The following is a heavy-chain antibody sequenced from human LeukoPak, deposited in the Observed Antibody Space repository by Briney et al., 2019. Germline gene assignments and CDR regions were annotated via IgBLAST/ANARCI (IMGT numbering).Heavy chain of an antibody. CDR3: ARNAGTTNY. V-gene: IGHV3-66*01. J-gene: IGHJ4*02. CDR2: ILTAGKT. CDR1: GFTFGSCW. D-gene: IGHD1-1*01. Sequence: GGSLRLSCAASGFTFGSCWMNWVRQTPGKGLEWVSVILTAGKTYYADSVKGRFTISRDDSKNMVYLQMNSLRAEDTAVYYCARNAGTTNYWGQGTLVTVSS.